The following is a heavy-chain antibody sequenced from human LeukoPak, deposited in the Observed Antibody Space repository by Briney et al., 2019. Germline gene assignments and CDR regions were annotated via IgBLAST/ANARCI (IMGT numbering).Heavy chain of an antibody. CDR1: GFTLSSYW. CDR3: ARSSPYSTSWYSG. Sequence: GGSLRLSCAASGFTLSSYWMHWVRQAPGKGLVWVSRINSDGSSANYADSVKGRFTISRDNAKNTLYLQMNSLRAEDTAVYYCARSSPYSTSWYSGWGQGTLVTVSP. CDR2: INSDGSSA. J-gene: IGHJ4*02. V-gene: IGHV3-74*01. D-gene: IGHD6-13*01.